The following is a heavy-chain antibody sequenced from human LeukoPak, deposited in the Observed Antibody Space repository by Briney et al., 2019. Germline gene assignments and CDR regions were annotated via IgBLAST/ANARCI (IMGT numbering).Heavy chain of an antibody. CDR3: ATDQVVYNSSDIAGRYFDL. J-gene: IGHJ2*01. V-gene: IGHV1-24*01. D-gene: IGHD3-22*01. Sequence: GASVKVSCKVSGYTLTELSMHWVRQAPGKGLEWMGGFDPEDGETIYAQKFQGSVTMTEDTSTDTAYMELSSLRSEDTAVYYCATDQVVYNSSDIAGRYFDLWGRGTLVTVSS. CDR2: FDPEDGET. CDR1: GYTLTELS.